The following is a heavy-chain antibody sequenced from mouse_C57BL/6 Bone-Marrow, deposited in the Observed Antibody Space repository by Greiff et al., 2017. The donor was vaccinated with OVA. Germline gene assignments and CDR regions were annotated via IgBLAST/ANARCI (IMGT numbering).Heavy chain of an antibody. V-gene: IGHV5-12*01. CDR3: ARGGSSYGYFDV. Sequence: EVKLVESGGGLVQPGGSLKLSCAASGFTFSDYYMYWVRQTPEKRLEWVAYISNGGGSPYSLDTVKGRFTISRDNAKNTLYLQMRRLKSEDTAMYYCARGGSSYGYFDVWGTGTTVTVSS. J-gene: IGHJ1*03. D-gene: IGHD1-1*01. CDR1: GFTFSDYY. CDR2: ISNGGGSP.